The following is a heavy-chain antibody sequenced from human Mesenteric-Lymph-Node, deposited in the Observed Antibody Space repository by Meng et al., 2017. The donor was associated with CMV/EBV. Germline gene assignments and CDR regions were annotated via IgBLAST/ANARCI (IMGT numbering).Heavy chain of an antibody. J-gene: IGHJ6*02. Sequence: GASLKISCAASGFTFSTYGMSWVRQAPGKGLEWVSAIRVSGGRTYYADSVKGRFTISRDNSKNALYVQMNSLRAEDTAVYYCAKEISRYYDLWSGSTYAMDVWGQGTTVTVSS. V-gene: IGHV3-23*01. D-gene: IGHD3-3*01. CDR1: GFTFSTYG. CDR3: AKEISRYYDLWSGSTYAMDV. CDR2: IRVSGGRT.